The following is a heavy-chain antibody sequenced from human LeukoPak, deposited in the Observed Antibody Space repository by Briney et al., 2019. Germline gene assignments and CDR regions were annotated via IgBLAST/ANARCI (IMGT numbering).Heavy chain of an antibody. CDR2: ISDIGST. Sequence: SETLSLTCTVSGGSISSYYWSWIRQPPGKGLEWIAYISDIGSTNYNPSLKSRVTMSVDTSKNQFSLKLRSVTAADTAVYYCARLESSGYYPFDYWGQGTLVTVSS. CDR1: GGSISSYY. V-gene: IGHV4-59*08. D-gene: IGHD3-22*01. J-gene: IGHJ4*02. CDR3: ARLESSGYYPFDY.